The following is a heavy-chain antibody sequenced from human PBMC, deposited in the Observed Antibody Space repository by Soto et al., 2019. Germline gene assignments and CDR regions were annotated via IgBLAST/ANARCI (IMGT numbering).Heavy chain of an antibody. CDR3: AKDQGIAASHGID. CDR1: GFTFNHYG. J-gene: IGHJ3*01. CDR2: ISNDGSDK. V-gene: IGHV3-30*18. Sequence: QVQLVESGGGVVQPGRSLGLSCAASGFTFNHYGMHWVRQAPGKGLEWVAAISNDGSDKYYADSVKGRLTISRDSSKNTLYLQMNSLRAEDTAVYYCAKDQGIAASHGIDWGQGTMVTVSS. D-gene: IGHD6-13*01.